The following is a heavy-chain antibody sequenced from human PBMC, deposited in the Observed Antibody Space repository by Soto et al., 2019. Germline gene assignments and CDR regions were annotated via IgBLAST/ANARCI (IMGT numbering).Heavy chain of an antibody. V-gene: IGHV4-4*02. Sequence: QVQLQESGPGLVRPSGALSVTCAVSGDSISRSHWWSWVRPSPGKGLELVGEISHSGITNYHPSLKSRVTISGYKSKNQLSLKLTAVTAAATAVYYWARVLDDRSGFAHWGHGTLVSVSS. D-gene: IGHD3-22*01. CDR2: ISHSGIT. CDR3: ARVLDDRSGFAH. CDR1: GDSISRSHW. J-gene: IGHJ4*01.